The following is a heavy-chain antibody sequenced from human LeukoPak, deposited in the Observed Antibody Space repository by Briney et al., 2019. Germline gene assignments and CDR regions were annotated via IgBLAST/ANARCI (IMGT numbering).Heavy chain of an antibody. CDR2: TWYDGSNK. CDR3: ARDGGHYDILTGYFDTGNHFDY. Sequence: GGSLRLSCAASGFTFSSYGMHWARQAPGKGLEWVAVTWYDGSNKYYADSVKGRFTISRDNSKNTLYLQMNSLRAEDTAVYYCARDGGHYDILTGYFDTGNHFDYWGQGTLVTVSS. CDR1: GFTFSSYG. V-gene: IGHV3-33*01. J-gene: IGHJ4*02. D-gene: IGHD3-9*01.